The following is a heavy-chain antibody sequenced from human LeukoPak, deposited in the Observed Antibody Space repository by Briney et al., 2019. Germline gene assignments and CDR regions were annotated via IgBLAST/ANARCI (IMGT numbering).Heavy chain of an antibody. Sequence: GGSLRLSCAASGFTFSSYWMNWVRQTPGKGLEWVANIRTDGGEQYYMDSVEGRFTISRDNAKNSLYLQMYSLRPEDTAVYYCARDKGYNSAYWGRGTLVTVSS. V-gene: IGHV3-7*01. J-gene: IGHJ4*02. CDR1: GFTFSSYW. CDR2: IRTDGGEQ. D-gene: IGHD5-24*01. CDR3: ARDKGYNSAY.